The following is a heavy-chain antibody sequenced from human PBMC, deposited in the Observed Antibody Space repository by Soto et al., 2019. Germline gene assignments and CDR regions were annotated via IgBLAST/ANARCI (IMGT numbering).Heavy chain of an antibody. D-gene: IGHD3-3*01. CDR3: AIEGDSWSGRLTNSDY. CDR2: VSGHGLNT. J-gene: IGHJ4*01. Sequence: GGSLRLSFTASGFTFSSHAMNWVRQAPGKGREWVADVSGHGLNTFYADSVKGRFTVSRDNSKNMAFLQMDGLRDDDPGYIYFAIEGDSWSGRLTNSDYWGHGTRVTVSS. V-gene: IGHV3-23*01. CDR1: GFTFSSHA.